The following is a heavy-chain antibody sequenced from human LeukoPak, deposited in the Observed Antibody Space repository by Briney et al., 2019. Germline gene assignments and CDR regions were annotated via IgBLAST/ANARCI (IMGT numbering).Heavy chain of an antibody. CDR2: IYHSGST. CDR1: GYSISSGYY. Sequence: PSETLSLTCTASGYSISSGYYWGWIRQPPGKGLEWIGSIYHSGSTYYNPSLKSRVTISVDTSKNQFSLKLNSVTAADTAVYYCARLGGSAWHLDHWGQGILVTVSS. J-gene: IGHJ5*02. CDR3: ARLGGSAWHLDH. D-gene: IGHD6-19*01. V-gene: IGHV4-38-2*02.